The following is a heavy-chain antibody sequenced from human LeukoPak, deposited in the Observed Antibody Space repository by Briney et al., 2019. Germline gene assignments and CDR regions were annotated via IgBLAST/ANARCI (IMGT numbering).Heavy chain of an antibody. CDR3: ARSRGHAKFDY. V-gene: IGHV4-59*01. CDR2: IYYSGST. CDR1: GGSISSYY. J-gene: IGHJ4*02. Sequence: SETLSLTCTVSGGSISSYYWSWIRQPPGKGLEWIGYIYYSGSTNYNPSLKSRVTISVDTSKNQFSLKLSSVTAADTAVYYCARSRGHAKFDYWGQGTLVTVSS. D-gene: IGHD3/OR15-3a*01.